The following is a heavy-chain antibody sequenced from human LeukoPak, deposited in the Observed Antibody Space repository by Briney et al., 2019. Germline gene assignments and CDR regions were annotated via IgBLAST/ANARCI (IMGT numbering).Heavy chain of an antibody. V-gene: IGHV3-49*04. CDR1: GFTLSSYW. Sequence: GGSLRLSCAASGFTLSSYWMHWVRQGPGKGLEWVGLIRSRLYGGTAEYGASVKGRFTVSRDDSQRIAYLQMNSLKTDDTAVYYCSRGMTESGAKYYSDHWGQGTLVTVSS. J-gene: IGHJ4*02. CDR3: SRGMTESGAKYYSDH. CDR2: IRSRLYGGTA. D-gene: IGHD4/OR15-4a*01.